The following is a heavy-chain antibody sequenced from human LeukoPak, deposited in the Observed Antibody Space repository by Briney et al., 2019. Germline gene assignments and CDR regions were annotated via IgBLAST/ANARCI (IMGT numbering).Heavy chain of an antibody. V-gene: IGHV3-7*01. J-gene: IGHJ4*02. D-gene: IGHD1-14*01. CDR2: INHDGNEK. CDR1: GFTFSSYA. CDR3: ARSPATGTTDF. Sequence: GGSLRLSCAASGFTFSSYAMSWVRQPPGKGLEWVANINHDGNEKYYVDSVMGRFTISRDNAKNSLYLQMNSLSVEDTAVYFCARSPATGTTDFWGQGALVTVSS.